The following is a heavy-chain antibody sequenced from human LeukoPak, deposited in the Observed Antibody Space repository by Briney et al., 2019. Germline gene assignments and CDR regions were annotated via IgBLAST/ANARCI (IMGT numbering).Heavy chain of an antibody. CDR3: ARDTEWALDY. V-gene: IGHV1-46*01. CDR1: GYTFSSHE. J-gene: IGHJ4*02. Sequence: ASVKVSCKASGYTFSSHEMHWVRQAPGQGLEWMGIISPSSGSRIYAQRFQGRVTLTSDTSTSTFYMELSSLRSEDTAVYQCARDTEWALDYWGQGTLVTVSS. CDR2: ISPSSGSR. D-gene: IGHD1-26*01.